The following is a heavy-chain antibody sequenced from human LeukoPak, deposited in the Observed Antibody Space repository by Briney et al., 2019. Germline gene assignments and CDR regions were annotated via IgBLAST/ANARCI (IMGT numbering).Heavy chain of an antibody. V-gene: IGHV3-7*01. J-gene: IGHJ4*02. CDR3: ASGYGSGSYYVGGPTCFDY. CDR2: IKQDGSEK. D-gene: IGHD3-10*01. Sequence: GGSLRLSRAASGFTFSSYWMSWVRQAPGKGLEWVANIKQDGSEKYYVDSVKGRFTISRDNAKNSLYLQMNSLRAEDTAVYYCASGYGSGSYYVGGPTCFDYWGQGTLVTVSS. CDR1: GFTFSSYW.